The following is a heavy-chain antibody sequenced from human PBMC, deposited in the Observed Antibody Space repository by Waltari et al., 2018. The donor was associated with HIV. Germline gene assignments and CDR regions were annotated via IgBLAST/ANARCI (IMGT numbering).Heavy chain of an antibody. D-gene: IGHD3-10*01. CDR1: GFGFSNYG. CDR3: AKLNTGSED. Sequence: EVQLLESGGGWVQPGGSLRPSCAASGFGFSNYGMSWVRQAPGRGLEWVSSIGGIGATIYYADSVKGRFTISRDNSRNILYLQMNSLRAEDTALYFCAKLNTGSEDWGQGTLVTVSS. J-gene: IGHJ4*02. CDR2: IGGIGATI. V-gene: IGHV3-23*01.